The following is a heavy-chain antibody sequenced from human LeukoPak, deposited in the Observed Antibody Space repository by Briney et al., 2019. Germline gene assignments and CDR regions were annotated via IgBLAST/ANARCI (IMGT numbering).Heavy chain of an antibody. J-gene: IGHJ4*02. CDR3: ARNDLEMATVKASYFDY. V-gene: IGHV4-39*07. D-gene: IGHD5-24*01. CDR2: IHYSGST. Sequence: SETLSLTCTVSGGSISSSSYYWGWIRQPPGKGLEWIGSIHYSGSTNYNPSLKSRVTISVDTSKNQFSLKLSSVTAADTAVYYCARNDLEMATVKASYFDYWGQGTLVTVSS. CDR1: GGSISSSSYY.